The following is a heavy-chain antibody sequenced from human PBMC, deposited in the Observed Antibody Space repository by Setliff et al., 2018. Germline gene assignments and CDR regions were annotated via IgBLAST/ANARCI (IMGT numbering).Heavy chain of an antibody. CDR3: ARAYYYGSGNSHKYYMDV. CDR1: GGSISSSY. CDR2: FYHSGSM. Sequence: PSETLSLTCTVSGGSISSSYWSWIRQPPGKGLEWIGYFYHSGSMNYNPPPKGRVTMSVDTSNNQLSLKLTSVSAADTAVYYCARAYYYGSGNSHKYYMDVWGKGTAVTVSS. V-gene: IGHV4-4*09. J-gene: IGHJ6*03. D-gene: IGHD3-10*01.